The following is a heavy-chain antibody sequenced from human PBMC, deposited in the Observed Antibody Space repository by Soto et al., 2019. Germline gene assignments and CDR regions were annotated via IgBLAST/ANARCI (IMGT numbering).Heavy chain of an antibody. V-gene: IGHV4-59*01. CDR3: ARSYYDFWSGYLTGGYFDH. D-gene: IGHD3-3*01. J-gene: IGHJ4*02. CDR2: IYYSGST. CDR1: GGSISSYY. Sequence: KPSETLSLTCTVSGGSISSYYWSWIRQPPGKGLEWIGYIYYSGSTNYNPSLKSRVTISVDTSKNQFSLKLSSVTAADTAVYYCARSYYDFWSGYLTGGYFDHWGQGTLVTVSS.